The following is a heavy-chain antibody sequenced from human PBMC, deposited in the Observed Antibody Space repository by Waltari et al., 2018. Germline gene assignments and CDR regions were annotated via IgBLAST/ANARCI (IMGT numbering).Heavy chain of an antibody. CDR1: GFTLPTYT. V-gene: IGHV3-23*01. CDR2: MSGSGLI. Sequence: EFQLLEAGGGLAQPGGSMRRSCSASGFTLPTYTVTGVRQGPGKGLEWVSLMSGSGLIDYADSVKGRFTISRNNAKNTLYLEMNRLRVEDTAVYFCAKDEGNRIAPTFGMDAWGHGTTVLVS. CDR3: AKDEGNRIAPTFGMDA. D-gene: IGHD5-12*01. J-gene: IGHJ6*02.